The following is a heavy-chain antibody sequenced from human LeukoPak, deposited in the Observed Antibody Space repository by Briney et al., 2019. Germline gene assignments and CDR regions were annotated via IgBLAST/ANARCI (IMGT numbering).Heavy chain of an antibody. CDR3: AKEAGGLFDP. J-gene: IGHJ5*02. Sequence: SETLSLTCTVSGGSFSSSTYHWGWIRQPPGKGLEWIGTMYDSGSTNYNPSLKSRVTISVDTSKNQFSLKLSSVTAADTAVYYCAKEAGGLFDPWGQGTLVTVSS. CDR2: MYDSGST. D-gene: IGHD1-26*01. CDR1: GGSFSSSTYH. V-gene: IGHV4-39*07.